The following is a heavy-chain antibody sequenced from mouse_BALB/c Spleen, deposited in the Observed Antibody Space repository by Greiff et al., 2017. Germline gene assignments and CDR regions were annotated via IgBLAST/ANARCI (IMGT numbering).Heavy chain of an antibody. CDR1: GFTFSSYG. Sequence: EVMLVESGGGLVQPGGSLKLSCAASGFTFSSYGMSWVRQTPDKRLELVATINSNGGSTYYPDSVKGRFTISRDNAKNTLYLQMSSLKSEDTAMYYCARSYYYYWGQGTTLTVSS. CDR3: ARSYYYY. V-gene: IGHV5-6-3*01. CDR2: INSNGGST. D-gene: IGHD1-1*01. J-gene: IGHJ2*01.